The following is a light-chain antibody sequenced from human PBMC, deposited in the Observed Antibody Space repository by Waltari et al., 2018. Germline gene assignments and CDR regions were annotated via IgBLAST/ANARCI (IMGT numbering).Light chain of an antibody. CDR1: QDISNY. Sequence: DIQMTQSPSSLSASVGDRVTITCQASQDISNYLNWYQQKPGKAPKLLIYDASNLETGVPSRFSGSGSGTDFTFTISSLQPEDIATYYCQQYRVMYTFGQGTKLEIK. J-gene: IGKJ2*01. CDR2: DAS. CDR3: QQYRVMYT. V-gene: IGKV1-33*01.